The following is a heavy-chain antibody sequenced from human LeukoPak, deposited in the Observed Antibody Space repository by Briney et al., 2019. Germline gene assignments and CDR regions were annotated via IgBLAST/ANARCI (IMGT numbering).Heavy chain of an antibody. CDR3: ARSDIVVVVAADFDY. J-gene: IGHJ4*02. Sequence: GASVKVSCKASGYTFTGYYMHWVRQAPGQGLEWMGWINPNSGGTNYAQKFQGRVTMTRDTSISTAYMELSRLRSDDTAVYYCARSDIVVVVAADFDYWGQGTLVTVSS. D-gene: IGHD2-15*01. V-gene: IGHV1-2*02. CDR1: GYTFTGYY. CDR2: INPNSGGT.